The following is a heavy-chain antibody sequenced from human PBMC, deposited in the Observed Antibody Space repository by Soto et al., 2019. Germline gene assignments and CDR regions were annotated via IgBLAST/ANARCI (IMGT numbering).Heavy chain of an antibody. CDR2: INWNSGSI. CDR3: AKDIGYCSSTNCYAFDY. V-gene: IGHV3-9*01. Sequence: PGGSLRLSCAASGFTFDDYAMHWVRQAPGKGLEWVSGINWNSGSIDYADSVKGRFTISRDNAKNSLYLQMNSLRAEDTALYYCAKDIGYCSSTNCYAFDYWGQGTLVTVSS. D-gene: IGHD2-2*01. J-gene: IGHJ4*02. CDR1: GFTFDDYA.